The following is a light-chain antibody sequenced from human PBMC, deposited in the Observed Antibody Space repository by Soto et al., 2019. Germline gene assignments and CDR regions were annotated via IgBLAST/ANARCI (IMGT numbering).Light chain of an antibody. CDR2: SDN. V-gene: IGLV1-44*01. CDR3: AAWDDSLRGRV. Sequence: QPVLTQPPSASGTPGQRVTISCSGSNSNIGSNTVSWYQQLPGTAPKSLIYSDNQRPSGVPDRSSGSRSGTSASLAISGLQSDDEAEYYCAAWDDSLRGRVFGGGTKLTVL. CDR1: NSNIGSNT. J-gene: IGLJ2*01.